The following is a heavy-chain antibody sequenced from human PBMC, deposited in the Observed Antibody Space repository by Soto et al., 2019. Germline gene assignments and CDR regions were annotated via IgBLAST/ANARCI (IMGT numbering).Heavy chain of an antibody. J-gene: IGHJ3*02. V-gene: IGHV5-51*01. Sequence: GESLKISCKGSGYRFTSYGIGWVRQMPGKGLEWMGIIYPGDSDTRYSPSFQGQVTISADKSISTAYLQWSSLKASDTAMYYCARDSNYYDPLGAFDIWGQGTMVTVSS. CDR2: IYPGDSDT. CDR3: ARDSNYYDPLGAFDI. CDR1: GYRFTSYG. D-gene: IGHD3-22*01.